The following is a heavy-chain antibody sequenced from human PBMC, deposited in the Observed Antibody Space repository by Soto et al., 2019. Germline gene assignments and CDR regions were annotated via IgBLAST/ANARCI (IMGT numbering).Heavy chain of an antibody. V-gene: IGHV3-33*01. J-gene: IGHJ6*02. CDR3: TPGGVLEAAKGYYYYAMDV. Sequence: GGSLRLSCAASGFTFSSYGMHWVRQAPGKGLEWVAVIWYDGSNKYYADSVKGRFTISRDNSKNTLYLQMNSLRAEDTAVYYCTPGGVLEAAKGYYYYAMDVWGQGTTVTVSS. CDR2: IWYDGSNK. CDR1: GFTFSSYG. D-gene: IGHD2-15*01.